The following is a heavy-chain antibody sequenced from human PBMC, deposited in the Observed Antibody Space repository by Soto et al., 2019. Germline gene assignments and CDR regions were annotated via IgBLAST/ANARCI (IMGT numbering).Heavy chain of an antibody. CDR3: ARMTTVNTTYFDY. CDR1: GGSISSYY. J-gene: IGHJ4*02. Sequence: QVQLQESGPGLVKPSETLSLTCTVSGGSISSYYWSWIRQPPGKGLEWIGYIYYSGSTNYNPSLKSRVTISVDTSKNQFSLKLSSVTAADTAVYYCARMTTVNTTYFDYWGQGTLVTVSS. D-gene: IGHD4-17*01. CDR2: IYYSGST. V-gene: IGHV4-59*01.